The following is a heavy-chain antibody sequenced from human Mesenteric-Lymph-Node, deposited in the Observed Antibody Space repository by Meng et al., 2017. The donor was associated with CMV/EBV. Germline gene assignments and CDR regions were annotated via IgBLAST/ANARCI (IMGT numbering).Heavy chain of an antibody. V-gene: IGHV3-23*01. CDR3: AKVPGSIAAPQGWFDP. D-gene: IGHD6-6*01. Sequence: GGSLRLSCAASGFTFSSYGMHWVRQAPGKGLEWVSAISGSGGSTYYADSVKGRFTISRDNSKNTLYLQMNSLRAEDTAVYYCAKVPGSIAAPQGWFDPWGQGTLVTVSS. CDR2: ISGSGGST. J-gene: IGHJ5*02. CDR1: GFTFSSYG.